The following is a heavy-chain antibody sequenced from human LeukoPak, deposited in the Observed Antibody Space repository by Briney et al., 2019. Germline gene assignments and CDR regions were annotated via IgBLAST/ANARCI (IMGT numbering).Heavy chain of an antibody. CDR1: GYTFTGYY. CDR2: ISAYNGNT. J-gene: IGHJ6*02. CDR3: ARGSGYSSGWGWLVYYYYGMDV. Sequence: ASVKVSCKASGYTFTGYYMHWVRQAPGQGLEWMGWISAYNGNTNYAQKLQGRVTMTTDTSTSTAYMELRSLRSDDTAVYYCARGSGYSSGWGWLVYYYYGMDVWGQGTTVTVSS. V-gene: IGHV1-18*04. D-gene: IGHD6-19*01.